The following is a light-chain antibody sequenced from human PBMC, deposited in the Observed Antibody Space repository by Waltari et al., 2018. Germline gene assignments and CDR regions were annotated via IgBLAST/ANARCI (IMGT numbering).Light chain of an antibody. CDR2: EVS. V-gene: IGLV2-14*01. J-gene: IGLJ2*01. CDR1: SSDVGGYNY. CDR3: SSYTSSSTLVV. Sequence: QSALTQPASVSGSPGQSITISCTGTSSDVGGYNYVPWYQQHQGKAPKLMIYEVSNRPSGVSNRFSGSKSGNTASLTISGLQAEDETDYYCSSYTSSSTLVVFGGGTKLTVL.